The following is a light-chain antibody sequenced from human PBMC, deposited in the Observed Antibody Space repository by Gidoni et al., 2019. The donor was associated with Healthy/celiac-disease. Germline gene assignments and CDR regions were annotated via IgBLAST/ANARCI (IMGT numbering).Light chain of an antibody. Sequence: DIQLTQSPSTLSASVGDRVTITCRGSQRISSWLAWYQQKQGKAPKPLIYKASSLASGVPSRFSGSGAGTEFTLTIISRQPDDFATYYCQQYNSYSPNTFGQGTKLEIK. J-gene: IGKJ2*01. CDR2: KAS. CDR1: QRISSW. CDR3: QQYNSYSPNT. V-gene: IGKV1-5*03.